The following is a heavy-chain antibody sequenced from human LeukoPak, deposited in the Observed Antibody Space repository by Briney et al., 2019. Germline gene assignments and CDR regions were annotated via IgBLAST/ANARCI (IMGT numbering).Heavy chain of an antibody. D-gene: IGHD2-15*01. CDR1: GFPFSSYS. J-gene: IGHJ3*02. CDR3: VVVAATFFRSSAFDI. V-gene: IGHV3-21*01. CDR2: LCSSSSYI. Sequence: GGGLRLSFAASGFPFSSYSMNWGRPAPGEGGGWGSSLCSSSSYIYYADSVKGRFTISRDNAKNSLYLQMNSLRAEDTAVHYCVVVAATFFRSSAFDIWGQGTMVTVSS.